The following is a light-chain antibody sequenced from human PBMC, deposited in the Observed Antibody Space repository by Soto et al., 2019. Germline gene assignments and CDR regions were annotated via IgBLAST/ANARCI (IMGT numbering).Light chain of an antibody. CDR1: QSISTR. CDR2: HAS. V-gene: IGKV1-5*01. Sequence: DSQMSQSPSTLSPSAWDRVASTCRASQSISTRLAWSQQQPGKAPKLLIYHASSLESGVPSRFSGSASGTEFTLTITSLQPDDFATYYCQQYNSYSTFGQGTKVDI. CDR3: QQYNSYST. J-gene: IGKJ1*01.